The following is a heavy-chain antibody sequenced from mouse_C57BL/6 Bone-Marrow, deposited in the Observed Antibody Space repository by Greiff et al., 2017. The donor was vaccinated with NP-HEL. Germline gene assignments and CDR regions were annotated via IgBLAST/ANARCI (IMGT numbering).Heavy chain of an antibody. CDR1: GFNIKDDY. J-gene: IGHJ3*01. D-gene: IGHD1-1*01. CDR2: IDPENGDT. Sequence: VQLQQSGAELVRPGASVKLSCTASGFNIKDDYMHWVKQRPDQGLEWIGWIDPENGDTEYASKFQGKATITADTSSNTAYLQLSSLTSEDTAVYYCTRYYGSSYGAYWGQGTLVTVSA. CDR3: TRYYGSSYGAY. V-gene: IGHV14-4*01.